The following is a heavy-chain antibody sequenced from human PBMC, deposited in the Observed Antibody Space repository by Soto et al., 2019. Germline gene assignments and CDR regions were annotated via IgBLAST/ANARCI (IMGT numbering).Heavy chain of an antibody. CDR3: ARDPGGRAYYYGMDV. CDR2: IKQDGSEK. Sequence: GGSLRLSCAASGFTFSSYWMSWVRQAPGKGLEWVANIKQDGSEKYYVDSVKGRFTISRDNAKNSLYLQMNSLRAEDTAVYYCARDPGGRAYYYGMDVWGQGTTVTVSS. CDR1: GFTFSSYW. V-gene: IGHV3-7*01. J-gene: IGHJ6*02. D-gene: IGHD1-26*01.